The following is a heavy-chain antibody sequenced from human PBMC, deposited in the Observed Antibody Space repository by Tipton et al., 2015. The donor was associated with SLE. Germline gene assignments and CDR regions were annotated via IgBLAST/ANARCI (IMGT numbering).Heavy chain of an antibody. Sequence: TLSLTCTVSGGSISSYYWSWIRQPAGKGLEWIGRIYTSGSTNYNPSLKSRVTISVDTSKNQFSLKLSSVTAADTAVYYCARDRTLDYYYYMDVWGKGTTVTVSS. CDR2: IYTSGST. CDR1: GGSISSYY. V-gene: IGHV4-4*07. J-gene: IGHJ6*03. D-gene: IGHD1-1*01. CDR3: ARDRTLDYYYYMDV.